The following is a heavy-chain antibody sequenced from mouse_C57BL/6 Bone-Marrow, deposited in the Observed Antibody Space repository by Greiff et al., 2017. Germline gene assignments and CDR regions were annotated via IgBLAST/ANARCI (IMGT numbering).Heavy chain of an antibody. V-gene: IGHV1-64*01. CDR1: GYTFTSYW. CDR3: ARVEERRYYYAMDY. Sequence: QVQLQQPGAELVKPGASVKLSCTASGYTFTSYWMHWVKQRPGQGLEWIGMIHPNSGSTNYNAKFKSKATLTVDKSSSAAYMRLSSLTSEDAAVYYCARVEERRYYYAMDYWGQGTSVTVSS. J-gene: IGHJ4*01. CDR2: IHPNSGST.